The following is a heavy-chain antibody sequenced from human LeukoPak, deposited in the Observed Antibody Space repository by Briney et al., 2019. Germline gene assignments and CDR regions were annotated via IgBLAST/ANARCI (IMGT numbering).Heavy chain of an antibody. CDR3: ARGGIVVVVAATGPRGWYFDL. V-gene: IGHV4-34*01. CDR2: INHSGST. J-gene: IGHJ2*01. Sequence: SETLSLTCAVYGGSFSGYYWSWIRQPPGKGLEWIGEINHSGSTNYNPSLKSRVTISVDTSKNQFSLKLSSVTAADTAVYYCARGGIVVVVAATGPRGWYFDLWGRGTLVTVSS. D-gene: IGHD2-15*01. CDR1: GGSFSGYY.